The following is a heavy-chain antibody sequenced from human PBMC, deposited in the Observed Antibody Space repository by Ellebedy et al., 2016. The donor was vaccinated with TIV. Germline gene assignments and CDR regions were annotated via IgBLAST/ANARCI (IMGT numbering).Heavy chain of an antibody. V-gene: IGHV4-34*11. CDR3: ARVHEYKDILTADWHYGMDV. CDR2: IYYRGYT. D-gene: IGHD3-9*01. J-gene: IGHJ6*02. Sequence: MPSETLSLTCAVYGGSFSDYYWTWIRQPPGKGLEWIGHIYYRGYTNYSPSFMSRLAMSVDTSKNQVSLKLFSVTTADTALYFCARVHEYKDILTADWHYGMDVWGQGTTVTVSS. CDR1: GGSFSDYY.